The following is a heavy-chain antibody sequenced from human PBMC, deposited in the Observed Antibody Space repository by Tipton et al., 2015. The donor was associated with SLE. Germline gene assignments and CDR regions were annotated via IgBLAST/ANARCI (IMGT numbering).Heavy chain of an antibody. Sequence: QSGPEVKKPGSSVKVSCKASGGTFSSYAISWVRQAPGQGLEWMGGIIPIFGTANYAPKFQGRVTMTRDTSTSTVYMELSSLRSEDTAVYYCARVDSSGVWGQGTLVTVSS. CDR2: IIPIFGTA. V-gene: IGHV1-69*05. CDR3: ARVDSSGV. D-gene: IGHD6-19*01. CDR1: GGTFSSYA. J-gene: IGHJ4*02.